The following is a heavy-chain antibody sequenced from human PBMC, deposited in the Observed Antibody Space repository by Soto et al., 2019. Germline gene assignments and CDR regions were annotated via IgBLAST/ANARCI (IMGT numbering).Heavy chain of an antibody. V-gene: IGHV2-5*02. CDR3: VHTYADQAGFYFDF. J-gene: IGHJ4*02. D-gene: IGHD6-13*01. CDR1: GFSLSDSGVA. CDR2: IYWDDDN. Sequence: SGPTLVKPTQTLTLTCSVSGFSLSDSGVAVGWIRQPPGKALDWLALIYWDDDNRYSPSLKTRLTITRDTSKNQVVLTMTNMDPVDTATYYCVHTYADQAGFYFDFWGQGTLVTVSS.